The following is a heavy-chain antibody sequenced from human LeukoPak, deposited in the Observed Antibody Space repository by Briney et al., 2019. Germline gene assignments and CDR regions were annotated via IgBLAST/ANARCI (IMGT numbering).Heavy chain of an antibody. CDR3: ARGAYYDSSGYSDAFDI. CDR2: IYSGGST. Sequence: GGSLTLSCAASGFTVSNNYMRWVRQAPGKGLEWVSLIYSGGSTYYADSVKGRFIISRDNSKNTLYLQMNSLRSEDMAVYYCARGAYYDSSGYSDAFDIWGQGTMVTVSS. D-gene: IGHD3-22*01. CDR1: GFTVSNNY. J-gene: IGHJ3*02. V-gene: IGHV3-66*01.